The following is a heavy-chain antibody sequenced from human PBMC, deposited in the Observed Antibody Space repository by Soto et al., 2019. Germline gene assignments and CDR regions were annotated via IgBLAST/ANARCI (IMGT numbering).Heavy chain of an antibody. Sequence: GASVKVSCKASGYTFTSYDINWVRQATGQGLEWMGWMNPNSGNTGYAQKFQGRVTMTRDTSISTAYMELSSLRSEDTAVYYCARWAYVDIVATMEDAFDIWGQGTMVTVSS. V-gene: IGHV1-8*01. J-gene: IGHJ3*02. CDR1: GYTFTSYD. CDR3: ARWAYVDIVATMEDAFDI. D-gene: IGHD5-12*01. CDR2: MNPNSGNT.